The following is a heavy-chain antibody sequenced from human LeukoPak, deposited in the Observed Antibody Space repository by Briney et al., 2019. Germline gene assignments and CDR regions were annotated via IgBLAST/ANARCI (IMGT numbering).Heavy chain of an antibody. J-gene: IGHJ4*02. CDR2: IYYTGST. CDR1: GGSITNYY. CDR3: VREIGYSYHI. V-gene: IGHV4-59*01. Sequence: SETLSLTCTVSGGSITNYYWTWIRQPPGKGLEWIGYIYYTGSTNYNPSLKSRVTMSVDTSKNQFSLKLSSVTAADTAVYYCVREIGYSYHIWGQGTLVTVSS. D-gene: IGHD5-18*01.